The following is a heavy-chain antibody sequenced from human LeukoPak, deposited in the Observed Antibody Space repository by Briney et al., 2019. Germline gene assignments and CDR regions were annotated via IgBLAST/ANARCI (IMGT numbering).Heavy chain of an antibody. D-gene: IGHD1-26*01. V-gene: IGHV3-33*06. Sequence: GRSLGLSCAAFGFTFSSYGMHWVRQAPGKGLEWVAVIWYDGSNKENAEYVKCRFTISRDNSKNTQYLQMNSLRAEDTAVYYCANPSWERPHPGDYWGQGTLVTVPS. CDR1: GFTFSSYG. J-gene: IGHJ4*02. CDR2: IWYDGSNK. CDR3: ANPSWERPHPGDY.